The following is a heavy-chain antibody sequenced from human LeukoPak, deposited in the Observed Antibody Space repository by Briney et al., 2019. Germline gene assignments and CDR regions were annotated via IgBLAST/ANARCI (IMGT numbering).Heavy chain of an antibody. D-gene: IGHD3-22*01. CDR2: IYTSGST. CDR1: GGSISSHY. CDR3: ARGYYDSSGYYADAFDI. J-gene: IGHJ3*02. Sequence: SETLSLTCTVSGGSISSHYWSWIRQPPGKGLEWIGYIYTSGSTNYNPSLKSRVTISVDTSKNQFSLKLSSVTAADTAVYYCARGYYDSSGYYADAFDIWGQGTMVTVSS. V-gene: IGHV4-4*09.